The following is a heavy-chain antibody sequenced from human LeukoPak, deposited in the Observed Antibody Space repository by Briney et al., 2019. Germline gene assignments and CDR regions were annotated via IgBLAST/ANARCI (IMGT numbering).Heavy chain of an antibody. J-gene: IGHJ6*02. CDR2: TFYRSKWYN. CDR1: GDSVSRNSVA. V-gene: IGHV6-1*01. D-gene: IGHD2-21*01. Sequence: SQTLSLSCVISGDSVSRNSVAWNWIRQYPWRGLEWLGRTFYRSKWYNDYAVSVKSRIIINPDTSKNQFSLQMNSVTPEDTGVYYCARVGGDFSYGMDVWGQGTTVTVSS. CDR3: ARVGGDFSYGMDV.